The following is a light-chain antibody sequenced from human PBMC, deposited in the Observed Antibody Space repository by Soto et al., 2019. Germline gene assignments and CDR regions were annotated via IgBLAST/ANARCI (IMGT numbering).Light chain of an antibody. J-gene: IGKJ1*01. CDR2: GAS. V-gene: IGKV3-15*01. CDR1: QSVDIN. CDR3: QQYRNWPRT. Sequence: EIVLTQAPATLSVSPGDRVTLSCRASQSVDINLAWYQQRPGQAPRLLVYGASTKATDMPGRFSGRGSGTEFTLTIHTLQSEDFAVYYCQQYRNWPRTLGQGTKVDIK.